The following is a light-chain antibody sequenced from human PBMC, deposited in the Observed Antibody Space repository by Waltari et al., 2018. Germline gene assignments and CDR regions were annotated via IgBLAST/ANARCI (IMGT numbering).Light chain of an antibody. CDR2: DVT. V-gene: IGLV2-14*03. Sequence: QSALTQPPSASGSPGQSVTISCTGTSTDIGVYNYVSWYQQHPGKVPKPMIYDVTYPPPGISHRFSGSKSGITAFLTFSGLQAEDEADYYCSSHTSSRTRVFGGGTELTVL. J-gene: IGLJ3*02. CDR3: SSHTSSRTRV. CDR1: STDIGVYNY.